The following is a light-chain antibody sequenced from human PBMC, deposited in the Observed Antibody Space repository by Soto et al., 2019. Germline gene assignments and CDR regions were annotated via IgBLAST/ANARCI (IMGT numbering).Light chain of an antibody. Sequence: EIVMTQSPSTLSLSPGERATISCRASQVISSHLAWYQQKPGQAPKLLIHAASSMDTGIPARFSGSGSGTDFTLTISSLQPEDFAAYYCQQYDNYPHTFGEGTKVDIK. CDR2: AAS. CDR3: QQYDNYPHT. J-gene: IGKJ4*01. V-gene: IGKV3-15*01. CDR1: QVISSH.